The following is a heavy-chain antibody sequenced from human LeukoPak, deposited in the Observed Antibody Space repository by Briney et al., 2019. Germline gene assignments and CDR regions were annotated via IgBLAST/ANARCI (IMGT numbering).Heavy chain of an antibody. J-gene: IGHJ4*02. CDR2: LSYDGSNK. CDR1: GFTFSNYA. CDR3: ARVKNPKEYYHDSSAPPWY. D-gene: IGHD3-22*01. V-gene: IGHV3-30-3*01. Sequence: PGRSLRLSCAASGFTFSNYAMHWVRQAPGKGLEWVAALSYDGSNKYYADSVKGRFTISRDNSKNTLYLQMNSLRAEDTAVYYCARVKNPKEYYHDSSAPPWYWGQGTLVTVSS.